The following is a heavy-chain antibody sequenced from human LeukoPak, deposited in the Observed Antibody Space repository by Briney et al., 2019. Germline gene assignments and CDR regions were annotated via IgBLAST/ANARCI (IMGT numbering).Heavy chain of an antibody. CDR2: ISGTTSYI. CDR3: VRKGAGSSASHFDY. Sequence: PGGSLRLSCAASGFTFISYTMNWVRQAPGKGLEWVSSISGTTSYIHYADAVKGRFTISRDNAKNSLYLQMNSLRAEDTAVYYWVRKGAGSSASHFDYWGQGTLVTVSS. D-gene: IGHD6-6*01. V-gene: IGHV3-21*01. CDR1: GFTFISYT. J-gene: IGHJ4*02.